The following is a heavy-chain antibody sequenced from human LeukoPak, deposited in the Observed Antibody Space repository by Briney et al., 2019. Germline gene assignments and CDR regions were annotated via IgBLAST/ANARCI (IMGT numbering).Heavy chain of an antibody. J-gene: IGHJ4*02. Sequence: SVKVSCKASGGTFSSYAISWVRQAPGQGLEWMGGIIPIFGTANYARKFQGRVTITADESTSTAYMELSSLRSDDTAVYYCAREGGTVAVLDYWGQGTLVTVSS. V-gene: IGHV1-69*13. CDR1: GGTFSSYA. CDR2: IIPIFGTA. CDR3: AREGGTVAVLDY. D-gene: IGHD6-19*01.